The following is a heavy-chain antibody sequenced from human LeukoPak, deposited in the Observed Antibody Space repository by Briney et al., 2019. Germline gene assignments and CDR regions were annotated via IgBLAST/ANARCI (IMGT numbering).Heavy chain of an antibody. Sequence: ASVKVSCKASGYTFNGYYMHWVRQAPGQGLEWMGRINPNSGGTNYAQKFQGRVTMTRDTSISTAYMELSRLRSDDTAVYYCARVKDDYVWGSYSYWGEGTLVTVSS. CDR1: GYTFNGYY. CDR3: ARVKDDYVWGSYSY. J-gene: IGHJ4*02. V-gene: IGHV1-2*06. D-gene: IGHD3-16*01. CDR2: INPNSGGT.